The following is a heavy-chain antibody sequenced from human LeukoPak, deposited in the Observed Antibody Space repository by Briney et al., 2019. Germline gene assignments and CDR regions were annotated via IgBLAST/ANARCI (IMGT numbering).Heavy chain of an antibody. CDR2: IYPGDSDT. V-gene: IGHV5-51*01. D-gene: IGHD6-13*01. Sequence: PGESLKISCKGSGYSFTSYWIGWVRQIPGKGLEWMGIIYPGDSDTRYSPSFQGQVTISADKSISTAYLQWSSLKASDSAMYYCARTESSWYRGWFDPWGQGTLVTVSS. J-gene: IGHJ5*02. CDR3: ARTESSWYRGWFDP. CDR1: GYSFTSYW.